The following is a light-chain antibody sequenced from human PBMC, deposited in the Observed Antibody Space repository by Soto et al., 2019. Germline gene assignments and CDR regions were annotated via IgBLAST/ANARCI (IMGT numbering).Light chain of an antibody. CDR1: QSVSSGY. CDR3: QQYGTSPWT. Sequence: DIVLTQSPGTLYLSPGERATLSCRASQSVSSGYLAWYQQRPGQAPRLLIYGASTRATGIPDRFSVSGSGTDFTLTISRLEPEDFAVYYFQQYGTSPWTLGQGTKVEI. J-gene: IGKJ1*01. V-gene: IGKV3-20*01. CDR2: GAS.